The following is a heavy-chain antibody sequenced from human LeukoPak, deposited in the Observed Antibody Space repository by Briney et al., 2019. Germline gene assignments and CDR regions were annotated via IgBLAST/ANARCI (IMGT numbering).Heavy chain of an antibody. CDR2: IKEDGSEK. Sequence: GGSLRLSCAASGFTFSNSWMTWVRQAPGKGLEWVANIKEDGSEKYYVDSVKGRFTISRDNAKNSLYLQMNSLRADDTAVYYCARMRYSDYWGQGTLVTVPS. J-gene: IGHJ4*02. CDR1: GFTFSNSW. D-gene: IGHD1-1*01. V-gene: IGHV3-7*01. CDR3: ARMRYSDY.